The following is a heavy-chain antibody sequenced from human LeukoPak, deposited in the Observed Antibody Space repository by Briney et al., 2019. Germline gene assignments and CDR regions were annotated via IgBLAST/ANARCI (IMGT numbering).Heavy chain of an antibody. Sequence: GTSVKVSCKASGFTFTSSAVQWVRQTRGQRLEWIGWIVVGSGNTNYAQKFQERATITRDMSTSTAYMELSSLRSEDTAVYYCAAGYSSSWYYYGMDVWGQGTTVTVSS. CDR3: AAGYSSSWYYYGMDV. V-gene: IGHV1-58*01. D-gene: IGHD6-13*01. CDR2: IVVGSGNT. CDR1: GFTFTSSA. J-gene: IGHJ6*02.